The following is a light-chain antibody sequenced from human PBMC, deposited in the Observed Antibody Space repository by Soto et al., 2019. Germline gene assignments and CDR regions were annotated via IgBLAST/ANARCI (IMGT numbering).Light chain of an antibody. J-gene: IGKJ1*01. V-gene: IGKV3-15*01. CDR3: QQYNKWPPWT. Sequence: EIGMTQSPATLSVSPGERATLSCRASQSVSSNLAWYQQKPCQAPRVLIYGASTRATGIPARFSGSGSGTEVTLTISSLQSEDFAVYYCQQYNKWPPWTFGQGTKVEIK. CDR2: GAS. CDR1: QSVSSN.